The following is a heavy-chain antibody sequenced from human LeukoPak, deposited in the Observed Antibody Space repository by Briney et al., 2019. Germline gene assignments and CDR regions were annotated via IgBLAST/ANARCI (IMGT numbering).Heavy chain of an antibody. CDR3: ARVGVVVGAVDY. D-gene: IGHD1-26*01. CDR2: IIPIFGTA. V-gene: IGHV1-69*05. Sequence: SVKVSCKASGGTFSSYAISWVRQAPGQGLEWMGGIIPIFGTANYAQKLQGRVTMTTDTSTSTAYMELRSLRSDDTAVYYCARVGVVVGAVDYWGQGTLVTVSS. J-gene: IGHJ4*02. CDR1: GGTFSSYA.